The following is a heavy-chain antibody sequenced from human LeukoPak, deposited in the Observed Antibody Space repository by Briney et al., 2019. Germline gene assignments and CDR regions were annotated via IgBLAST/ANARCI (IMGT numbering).Heavy chain of an antibody. CDR1: GGSFSGYY. CDR3: ARLSYGSDY. V-gene: IGHV4-34*01. J-gene: IGHJ4*02. CDR2: INHSGST. Sequence: SETLSLTCAVYGGSFSGYYWSWIRQPPGKGLEWIGEINHSGSTNYNPSLKSRVTISVDTSKNQFSLKLSSVTAADTAVYYCARLSYGSDYWGQGTLVTVSS. D-gene: IGHD3-10*01.